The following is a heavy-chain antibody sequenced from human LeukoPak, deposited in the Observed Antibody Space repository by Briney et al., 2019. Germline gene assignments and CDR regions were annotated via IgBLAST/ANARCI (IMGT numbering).Heavy chain of an antibody. V-gene: IGHV3-30*18. CDR2: ISYDGSNK. CDR1: GFTFSSYG. CDR3: AKDRKQQLVTYYFDY. D-gene: IGHD6-13*01. J-gene: IGHJ4*02. Sequence: GGSLRLSCAASGFTFSSYGMHWVRRAPGKGLEWVAVISYDGSNKYYADSVKGRFTISRDNSKSTLYLQMNSLRAEDTAVYYCAKDRKQQLVTYYFDYWGQGTLVTVSS.